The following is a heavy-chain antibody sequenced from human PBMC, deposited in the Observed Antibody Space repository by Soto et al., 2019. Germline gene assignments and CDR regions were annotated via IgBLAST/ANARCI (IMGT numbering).Heavy chain of an antibody. V-gene: IGHV3-11*01. J-gene: IGHJ4*01. D-gene: IGHD3-22*01. Sequence: PGGSLRLSCAASGFTFSDYYMTWVRQAPGKGLEWLSYISGGGGSTIYYADSVEGRFTISRDNARNSVFLQMNSLRVDDTAVYYCARMRGYYDSSGYDYWGHGTLVTVPQ. CDR1: GFTFSDYY. CDR3: ARMRGYYDSSGYDY. CDR2: ISGGGGSTI.